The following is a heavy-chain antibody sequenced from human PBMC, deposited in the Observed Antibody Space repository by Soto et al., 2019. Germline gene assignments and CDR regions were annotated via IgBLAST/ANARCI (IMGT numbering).Heavy chain of an antibody. V-gene: IGHV1-18*01. Sequence: QVHLVQSGAEVKKPGASVTVSCKASGYTFTSYGINWVRQAPGQGLEWMGWISANNGNTNYAQKVQGRVTMTTDTSTSTAYMELRSLRSDDTAVYXXXXXXXXXXXYRLGYWGQGTLVTVSS. CDR2: ISANNGNT. J-gene: IGHJ4*02. D-gene: IGHD6-19*01. CDR3: XXXXXXXXXYRLGY. CDR1: GYTFTSYG.